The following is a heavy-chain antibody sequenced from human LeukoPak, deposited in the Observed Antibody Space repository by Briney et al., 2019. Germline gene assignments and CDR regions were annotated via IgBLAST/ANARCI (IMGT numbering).Heavy chain of an antibody. CDR3: ARGQFRYFDWLLPYNWFDP. V-gene: IGHV1-8*01. J-gene: IGHJ5*02. Sequence: ASVKVSCKASGYTFTSYDINWVRQATGQGLEWMGWMNPNSGNTGYAQKFQGRVTKTRNTSISTAYMELSSLRSEDTAVYYCARGQFRYFDWLLPYNWFDPWGPRTLVTVSS. D-gene: IGHD3-9*01. CDR2: MNPNSGNT. CDR1: GYTFTSYD.